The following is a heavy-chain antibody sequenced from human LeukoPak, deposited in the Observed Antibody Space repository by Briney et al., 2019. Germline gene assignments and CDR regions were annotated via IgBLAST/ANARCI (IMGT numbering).Heavy chain of an antibody. CDR2: INYSGAT. V-gene: IGHV4-59*01. J-gene: IGHJ4*02. CDR1: GVSIRSNY. Sequence: PSETPSLTCTVSGVSIRSNYWSWVRRPPGKGLEWIANINYSGATYYNPSLRSRVTISIDTSKSQFSLKLTSVTVADTAVYYCARGGHIAIPPYGFDYWGQGALVTVSS. CDR3: ARGGHIAIPPYGFDY. D-gene: IGHD4-17*01.